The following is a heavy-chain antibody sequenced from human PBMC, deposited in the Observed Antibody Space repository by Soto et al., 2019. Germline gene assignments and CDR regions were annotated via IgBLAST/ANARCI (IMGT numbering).Heavy chain of an antibody. D-gene: IGHD3-3*01. J-gene: IGHJ4*02. CDR3: VRDAPSLRSIFDL. Sequence: QVQLVQSGTEVKKPGASVKVPCKTSEYSFGDYYLHWVRQAPEQGLEWMGWINLNDGGTNSPRKFQGTLTMTRDKTITTVSMERSRLRSVDTAVYFCVRDAPSLRSIFDLWGPGTLVTVSS. V-gene: IGHV1-2*02. CDR1: EYSFGDYY. CDR2: INLNDGGT.